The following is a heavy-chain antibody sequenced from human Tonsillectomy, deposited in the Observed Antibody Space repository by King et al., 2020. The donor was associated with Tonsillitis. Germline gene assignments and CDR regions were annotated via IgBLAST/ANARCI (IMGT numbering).Heavy chain of an antibody. J-gene: IGHJ4*02. Sequence: QLVQSGGGVVQPGRSLRLSCAASGFTFSSYGMHWVRQAPGKGLEWVAVISYDGSNKYYADSVKGRFTISRDNSKNTLYLQMNSLRAEDTAVYYCARDEDTNWCVRAENYFDYWGQGTLVTVSS. CDR1: GFTFSSYG. CDR2: ISYDGSNK. D-gene: IGHD2-8*02. CDR3: ARDEDTNWCVRAENYFDY. V-gene: IGHV3-33*05.